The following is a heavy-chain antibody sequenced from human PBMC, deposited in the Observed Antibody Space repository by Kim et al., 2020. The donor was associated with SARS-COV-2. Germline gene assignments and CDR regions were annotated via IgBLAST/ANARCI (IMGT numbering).Heavy chain of an antibody. CDR2: ISYTGNT. Sequence: SETLSLTCTVSGGSISSYYWSWIRQPPGKGLEWIGYISYTGNTNYNPSLKSRITISLDMSENQLSLKLTSVTAADTAMYYCARIGSYSAPDWGQGTLISVSS. CDR1: GGSISSYY. CDR3: ARIGSYSAPD. J-gene: IGHJ4*02. V-gene: IGHV4-59*13. D-gene: IGHD6-19*01.